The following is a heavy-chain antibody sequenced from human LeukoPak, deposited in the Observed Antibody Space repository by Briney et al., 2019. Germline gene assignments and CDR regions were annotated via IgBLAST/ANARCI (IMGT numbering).Heavy chain of an antibody. CDR3: ASWDTAMATLDY. CDR1: GGSISSSSYH. CDR2: IYYSGST. D-gene: IGHD5-18*01. Sequence: SETLSLTCTVSGGSISSSSYHWGWIRQPPGKGLEWIGSIYYSGSTYYNPSLKSRVTISVDTSKNQFSLRLSSVTAADTAVYYCASWDTAMATLDYWGQGTLVTVSS. V-gene: IGHV4-39*01. J-gene: IGHJ4*02.